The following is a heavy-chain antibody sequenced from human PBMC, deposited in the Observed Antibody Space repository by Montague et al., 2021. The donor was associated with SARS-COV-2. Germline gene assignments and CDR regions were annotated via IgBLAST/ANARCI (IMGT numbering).Heavy chain of an antibody. CDR3: ARDGRRTTVTQRGVITLHYFDY. CDR1: GGSISSGGYY. V-gene: IGHV4-31*03. Sequence: TLSLTCTVSGGSISSGGYYWSWIRQHPGKGLEWLGYIYYSGSTXYNPSLKSRVTISVDTSKNQFSLKLSSVTAADTALYYCARDGRRTTVTQRGVITLHYFDYWGQGTLVTVSS. CDR2: IYYSGST. J-gene: IGHJ4*02. D-gene: IGHD4-17*01.